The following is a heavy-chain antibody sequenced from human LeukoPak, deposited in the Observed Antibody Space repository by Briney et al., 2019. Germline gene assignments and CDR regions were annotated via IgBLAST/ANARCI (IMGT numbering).Heavy chain of an antibody. D-gene: IGHD2-15*01. CDR3: AKESALVVAAPAFDY. J-gene: IGHJ4*02. CDR1: GFTFNIYR. Sequence: PGGSLRLSCAASGFTFNIYRMNWVRQAPGKGLEWVSAISGSGGSTYYADSVKGRFTISRDNSKNTLYLQMNSLRAEDTAVYYCAKESALVVAAPAFDYWGQGTLVTVSS. V-gene: IGHV3-23*01. CDR2: ISGSGGST.